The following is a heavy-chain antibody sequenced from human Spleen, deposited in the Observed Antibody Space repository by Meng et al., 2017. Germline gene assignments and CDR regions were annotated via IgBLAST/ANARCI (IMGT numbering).Heavy chain of an antibody. CDR3: ARVNYIETFDY. Sequence: VQLQPWGAGLLKPSETLSLTCAVYGGSFSGYYWSWIRQPPGKGLEWIGEINHSGSTNYNPSLKSRVTISLDTSKNQFSLKLSSVTAADTAVYYCARVNYIETFDYWGQGTLVTVSS. V-gene: IGHV4-34*01. CDR2: INHSGST. J-gene: IGHJ4*02. CDR1: GGSFSGYY. D-gene: IGHD2-15*01.